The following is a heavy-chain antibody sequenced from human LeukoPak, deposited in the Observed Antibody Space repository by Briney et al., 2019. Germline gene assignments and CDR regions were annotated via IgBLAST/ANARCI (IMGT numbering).Heavy chain of an antibody. D-gene: IGHD3-16*02. J-gene: IGHJ5*02. CDR2: INPNSGGT. Sequence: ASVKVSCKASGYTFTGYYMHWVRQAPGQGLEWMGWINPNSGGTNYAQKFQGRVTMTRDTSIRTAYMELSRLRSDDTAVYYCASGIMITFGGVIAPPSDPWGQGTLVTVSS. CDR1: GYTFTGYY. V-gene: IGHV1-2*02. CDR3: ASGIMITFGGVIAPPSDP.